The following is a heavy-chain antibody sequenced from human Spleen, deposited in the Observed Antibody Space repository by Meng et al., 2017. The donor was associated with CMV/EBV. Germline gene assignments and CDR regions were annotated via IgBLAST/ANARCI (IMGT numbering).Heavy chain of an antibody. J-gene: IGHJ4*02. CDR1: GFTFSSYW. Sequence: GESLKISCAASGFTFSSYWMHWVRQVPGKGLVWVSRINSDGSGTNYADSVKGRFTISRDNAKNTLFLQMKSLRAEDTAVYYCARVLRYYDNGDSFRYYFDNWGQGTLVTVSS. V-gene: IGHV3-74*01. D-gene: IGHD3-22*01. CDR3: ARVLRYYDNGDSFRYYFDN. CDR2: INSDGSGT.